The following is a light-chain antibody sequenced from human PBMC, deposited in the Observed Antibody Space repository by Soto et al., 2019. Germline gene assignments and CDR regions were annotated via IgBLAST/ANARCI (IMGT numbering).Light chain of an antibody. CDR2: KAS. V-gene: IGKV1-5*03. Sequence: DIQMTQSPSTLSASVGDRVTITCRASQSISSWLAWYQQKPGKAPKLLIYKASSLESGVPSRFSGSGSGTEFTLTISSLQPDDFATYYCQQYINWPVYTFGPGTKLEIK. CDR1: QSISSW. J-gene: IGKJ2*01. CDR3: QQYINWPVYT.